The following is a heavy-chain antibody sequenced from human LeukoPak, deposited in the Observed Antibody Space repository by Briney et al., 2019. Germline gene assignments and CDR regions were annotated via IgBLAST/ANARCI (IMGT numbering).Heavy chain of an antibody. CDR1: GFTFSTSA. CDR2: IIVGSGAT. D-gene: IGHD4-17*01. Sequence: VTSVKVSCKTSGFTFSTSAVQWVRQARGQRLEWIGWIIVGSGATNYAQSLQGRFTITRGMSTNTAYMELSSLGSEDSAVYYCAAELYGVYTDCCTFHLWGQGTLVTVSS. V-gene: IGHV1-58*01. CDR3: AAELYGVYTDCCTFHL. J-gene: IGHJ3*01.